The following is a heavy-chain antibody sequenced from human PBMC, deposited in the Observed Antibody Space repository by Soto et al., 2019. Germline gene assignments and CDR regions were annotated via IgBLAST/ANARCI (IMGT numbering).Heavy chain of an antibody. CDR3: ARDLRTTVPYYYYGMNV. V-gene: IGHV1-2*02. CDR2: VNPNSGGT. CDR1: GYTFNIYY. Sequence: QVQLVPSGAEVKKPGASVKVSCRASGYTFNIYYVHWVRQAPGQGLEWMGWVNPNSGGTNYAQKFQGRVTMTSDTSINTASMEVSRLGSDDTAVYYCARDLRTTVPYYYYGMNVWGQGTTVTVSS. J-gene: IGHJ6*02. D-gene: IGHD4-4*01.